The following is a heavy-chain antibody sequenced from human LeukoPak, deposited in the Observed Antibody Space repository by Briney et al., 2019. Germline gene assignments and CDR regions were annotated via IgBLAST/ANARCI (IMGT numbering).Heavy chain of an antibody. CDR1: GYTFTGYY. Sequence: ASVKVSCKASGYTFTGYYMHWVRQAPGQGLEWMGWINPNSGGTNYAQKFQGWVTMTRDTSISTAYMELSRLRSDDTAVYYCALIYGSSWYKPPSRFDYWGQGTLVTVSS. D-gene: IGHD6-13*01. CDR2: INPNSGGT. V-gene: IGHV1-2*04. J-gene: IGHJ4*02. CDR3: ALIYGSSWYKPPSRFDY.